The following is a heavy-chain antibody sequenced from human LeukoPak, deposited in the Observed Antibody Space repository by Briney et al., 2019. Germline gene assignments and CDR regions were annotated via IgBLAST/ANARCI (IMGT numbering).Heavy chain of an antibody. CDR3: AKAPKWDPYYFDY. V-gene: IGHV1-2*06. Sequence: GASVKVSCKASGYTFTGYYMHWVRQAPGQGLEWMGRINPNSGGTNYAQKFQGRVTMTRDTSISTAYMELSRLRSDDTAVYYCAKAPKWDPYYFDYWGQGTLVTVSS. J-gene: IGHJ4*02. D-gene: IGHD1-26*01. CDR2: INPNSGGT. CDR1: GYTFTGYY.